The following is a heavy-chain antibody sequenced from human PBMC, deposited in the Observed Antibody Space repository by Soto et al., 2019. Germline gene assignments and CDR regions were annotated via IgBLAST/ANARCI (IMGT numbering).Heavy chain of an antibody. V-gene: IGHV1-18*01. CDR1: GYTFTSYG. CDR3: ARDTSSGYYYHY. J-gene: IGHJ4*02. Sequence: ASVKVSCKASGYTFTSYGISWVRQAPGQGLEWMGWISAYHGNTNYAQKLQGRVTMTTDTSTSTAYMELRSLRSDDTAVYYCARDTSSGYYYHYWGQGTMVTVSS. D-gene: IGHD3-22*01. CDR2: ISAYHGNT.